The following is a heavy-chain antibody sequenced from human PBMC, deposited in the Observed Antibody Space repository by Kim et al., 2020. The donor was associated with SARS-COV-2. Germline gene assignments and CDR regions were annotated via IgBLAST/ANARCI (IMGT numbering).Heavy chain of an antibody. CDR2: ISYDGSNK. Sequence: GGSLRLSCEASGFTFSSYAMHWVRQAPGKGLEWVAVISYDGSNKYYADSVKGRFTISRDNSKNTLYLQMNSLRAEDTAVYYCARYASGEYYFDYWCQGT. CDR1: GFTFSSYA. J-gene: IGHJ4*02. D-gene: IGHD3-16*01. V-gene: IGHV3-30*04. CDR3: ARYASGEYYFDY.